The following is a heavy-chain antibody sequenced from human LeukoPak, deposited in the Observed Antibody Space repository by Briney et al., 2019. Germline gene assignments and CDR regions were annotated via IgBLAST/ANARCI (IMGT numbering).Heavy chain of an antibody. CDR3: ASSPKKGYCSSTSCYFNYMDV. V-gene: IGHV3-21*01. CDR1: GFTFSSYS. J-gene: IGHJ6*03. Sequence: GGSLRLSCAASGFTFSSYSMNWVRQAPRKGLEWVSSISSSSSYIYYADSVKGRFTISRDNAKNSLYLQMNSLRAEDTAVYYCASSPKKGYCSSTSCYFNYMDVWGKGTTVTVSS. D-gene: IGHD2-2*01. CDR2: ISSSSSYI.